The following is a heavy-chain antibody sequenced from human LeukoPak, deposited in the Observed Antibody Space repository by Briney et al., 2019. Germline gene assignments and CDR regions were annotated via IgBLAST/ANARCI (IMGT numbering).Heavy chain of an antibody. J-gene: IGHJ4*02. V-gene: IGHV1-69*04. CDR1: GGTFSSYA. CDR3: ARDLEMATMDDY. CDR2: IIPILGIA. Sequence: SVKVSCKASGGTFSSYAISWVRQAPGQGLEWMGRIIPILGIANYAQKFQGRVTITADKSTSTAYMELSSLRSEDTAVYYCARDLEMATMDDYWGQGTLVTVSS. D-gene: IGHD5-24*01.